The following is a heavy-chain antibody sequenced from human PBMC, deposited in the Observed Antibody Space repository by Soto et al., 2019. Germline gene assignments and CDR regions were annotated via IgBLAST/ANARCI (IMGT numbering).Heavy chain of an antibody. CDR2: ISYDGSNK. J-gene: IGHJ4*02. CDR3: AKGFSYSVIDY. CDR1: GFTFSTYG. Sequence: QVQLVESGGGVVQPGRSLRLSCAASGFTFSTYGMHWVRQAPGKGLEWVAVISYDGSNKYYADSVKGRFTISRDNSKNTLYLQMCSMRAGDTAVYYCAKGFSYSVIDYWGQGTLVTVSS. V-gene: IGHV3-30*18. D-gene: IGHD5-18*01.